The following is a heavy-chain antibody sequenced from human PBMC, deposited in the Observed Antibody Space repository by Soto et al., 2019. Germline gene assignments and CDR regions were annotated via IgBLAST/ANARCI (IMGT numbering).Heavy chain of an antibody. D-gene: IGHD6-6*01. J-gene: IGHJ5*02. CDR3: ARIPLRPPIAARPMVWFDP. CDR2: MNPNSGNT. Sequence: ASVKVSCKASGYTFTSYDINWVRQATGQGLEWMGWMNPNSGNTGYAQKFQGRVTMTRNTSISTAYMELSSLRSEDTAVYYCARIPLRPPIAARPMVWFDPSGQGTLVTVSS. CDR1: GYTFTSYD. V-gene: IGHV1-8*01.